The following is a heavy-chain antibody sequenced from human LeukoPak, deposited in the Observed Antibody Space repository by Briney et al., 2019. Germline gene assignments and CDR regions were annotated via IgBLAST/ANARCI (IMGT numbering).Heavy chain of an antibody. CDR2: IAYDGNNK. Sequence: PGGSLRLSCAASRFTFSSYWMSWVRQAPGKGLEWVAVIAYDGNNKIYADSVKGRFTISRDNSKNTLYLQMNSLRAEDTAVYYCARAAAETGAFRDNWFDPWGQGTLVTVSS. CDR1: RFTFSSYW. V-gene: IGHV3-30*03. J-gene: IGHJ5*02. CDR3: ARAAAETGAFRDNWFDP. D-gene: IGHD6-19*01.